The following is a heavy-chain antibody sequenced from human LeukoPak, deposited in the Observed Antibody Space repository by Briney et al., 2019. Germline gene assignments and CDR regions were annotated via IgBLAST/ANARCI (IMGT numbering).Heavy chain of an antibody. CDR2: IYYSGST. CDR1: GGSISSSSYY. J-gene: IGHJ4*02. Sequence: SETLSLTCTVSGGSISSSSYYWGWIRQPPGKGLEWIGSIYYSGSTYYNPSLKSRVTISVDTSKNQFSLKVSSVTAADTAVYYCAKTGERVTTPFDYWSQGTLVTVSS. V-gene: IGHV4-39*01. CDR3: AKTGERVTTPFDY. D-gene: IGHD4-11*01.